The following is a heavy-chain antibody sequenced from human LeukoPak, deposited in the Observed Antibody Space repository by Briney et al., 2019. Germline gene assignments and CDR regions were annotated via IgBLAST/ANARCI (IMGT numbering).Heavy chain of an antibody. Sequence: SETLALTCTVSGGSIISIGYFWGWIRQPPGKGLEWIGTIFHSGSTYYNASLKSRVTMSVDTSKNLFSLKLSSATAADTAVYYCARRSTAGEWFDPWGQGTLVTVSS. D-gene: IGHD3-16*01. J-gene: IGHJ5*02. CDR1: GGSIISIGYF. CDR3: ARRSTAGEWFDP. CDR2: IFHSGST. V-gene: IGHV4-39*01.